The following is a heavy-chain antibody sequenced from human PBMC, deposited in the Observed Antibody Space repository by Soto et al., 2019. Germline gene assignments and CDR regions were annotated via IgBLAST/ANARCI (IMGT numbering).Heavy chain of an antibody. CDR1: GFTFRSYT. V-gene: IGHV3-21*01. D-gene: IGHD3-3*01. J-gene: IGHJ6*02. CDR3: ARDASYYSLWSGYYPSRNGMDV. Sequence: GGSLRLSCVASGFTFRSYTMNWVRQAPGKGLEWVSGIRGFSPYAFYADSVKGRFTISRDNAQNSLFLQINSLRAEDTAVYYCARDASYYSLWSGYYPSRNGMDVWGQGTTVTVSS. CDR2: IRGFSPYA.